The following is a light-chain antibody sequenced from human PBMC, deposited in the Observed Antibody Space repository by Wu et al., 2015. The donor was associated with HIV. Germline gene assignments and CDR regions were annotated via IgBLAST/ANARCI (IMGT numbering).Light chain of an antibody. CDR1: QSISSS. V-gene: IGKV3-20*01. J-gene: IGKJ5*01. Sequence: EIVMTQSPAIVSVSPGERAALSCRASQSISSSLAWYQQHPGQAPRLVIYATSSRATGIPDRFSGSGSGTDFTLTINRLEPEDFAVYYCHHYGGTPLAFGQGTRLEMK. CDR2: ATS. CDR3: HHYGGTPLA.